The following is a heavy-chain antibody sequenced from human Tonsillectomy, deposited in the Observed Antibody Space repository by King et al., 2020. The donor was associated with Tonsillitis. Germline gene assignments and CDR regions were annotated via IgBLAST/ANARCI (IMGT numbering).Heavy chain of an antibody. D-gene: IGHD4/OR15-4a*01. Sequence: VQLVEAGGGLVKPGGSLRLSWAASGFTFSSYSMNWVRQAPGKGLEWVSSIGGSSSDIYYADSVKGRFTISRDNAKNSLYLQMNSLRAEDTAVYYCARDRSSNYGDAPFDSWGQGTLVTVSS. CDR3: ARDRSSNYGDAPFDS. CDR2: IGGSSSDI. CDR1: GFTFSSYS. J-gene: IGHJ4*02. V-gene: IGHV3-21*01.